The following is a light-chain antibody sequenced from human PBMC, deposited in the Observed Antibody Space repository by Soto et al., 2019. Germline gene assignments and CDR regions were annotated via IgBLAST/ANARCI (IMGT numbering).Light chain of an antibody. Sequence: EIVVTQSPATLSVSPGERATLSCRASQSVSSTYLAWYQQKPGQAPRLLIYGASSRAHGIPARSSGSGSGTDLTLTISRLEPEDFAVYYCQQYGSSPTRTFGQGTQVDIK. CDR1: QSVSSTY. V-gene: IGKV3-20*01. CDR2: GAS. CDR3: QQYGSSPTRT. J-gene: IGKJ1*01.